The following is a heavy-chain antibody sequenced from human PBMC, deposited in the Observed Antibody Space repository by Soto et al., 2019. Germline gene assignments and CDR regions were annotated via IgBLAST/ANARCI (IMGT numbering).Heavy chain of an antibody. J-gene: IGHJ4*02. CDR2: IYYSGST. Sequence: QVQLQESGPGLVKPSETLSLTCTVSGGSISSYYWSWIRQPPGKGLEWIGYIYYSGSTNYNPSLKRRVTTSVDTSKNQFSLKLSSVTAADTAVYYCARGNKADYYDSSGYYGLGYWGQGTLVTVSS. D-gene: IGHD3-22*01. V-gene: IGHV4-59*01. CDR3: ARGNKADYYDSSGYYGLGY. CDR1: GGSISSYY.